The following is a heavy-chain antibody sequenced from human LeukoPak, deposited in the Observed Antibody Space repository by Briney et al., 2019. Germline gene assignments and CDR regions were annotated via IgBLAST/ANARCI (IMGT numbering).Heavy chain of an antibody. J-gene: IGHJ4*02. CDR3: AKGSARRWFWYFDY. CDR2: IGTAGDT. V-gene: IGHV3-13*01. CDR1: GFTFSSYD. D-gene: IGHD4-23*01. Sequence: PGGSLRLSCAASGFTFSSYDMHWVRQATGKGLEWVSAIGTAGDTNYADSVKGRFTISRDNSKNTLYLQMNSLRAEDTAVYYCAKGSARRWFWYFDYWGQGTLVTVSS.